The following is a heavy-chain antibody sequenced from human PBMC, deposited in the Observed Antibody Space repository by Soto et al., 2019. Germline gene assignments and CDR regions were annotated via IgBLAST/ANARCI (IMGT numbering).Heavy chain of an antibody. J-gene: IGHJ3*02. V-gene: IGHV1-18*01. CDR2: ISPYSGNT. CDR3: AKLATYSTISPFDI. D-gene: IGHD1-26*01. CDR1: GYNFTNFG. Sequence: QVPLVQSGGEMKKSGASVKVSCKASGYNFTNFGINWLRKAPGQGLEWVGWISPYSGNTNYAQKFRGRVTMTTDATTAYMELRSLRSDDAAVYYCAKLATYSTISPFDIWGQGTMVTVSS.